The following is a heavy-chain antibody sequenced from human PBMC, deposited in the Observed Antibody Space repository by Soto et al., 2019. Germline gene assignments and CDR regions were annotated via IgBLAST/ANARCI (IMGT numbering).Heavy chain of an antibody. CDR3: ATDLYVGATQSGY. CDR1: GGSIDSGDYY. V-gene: IGHV4-61*08. D-gene: IGHD1-26*01. J-gene: IGHJ4*02. Sequence: LSLTCTVSGGSIDSGDYYWSWIRQPPGKGLEWIGYVYYSGTTNYNPFLKSRVTLSLDKSKNQFSLKMNSVTAADTAVYYCATDLYVGATQSGYWGQGTLVTVSS. CDR2: VYYSGTT.